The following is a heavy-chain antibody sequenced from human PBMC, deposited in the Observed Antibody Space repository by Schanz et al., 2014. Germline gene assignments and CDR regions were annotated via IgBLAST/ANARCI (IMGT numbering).Heavy chain of an antibody. D-gene: IGHD4-17*01. V-gene: IGHV4-61*02. CDR2: VYTRGST. Sequence: QVQLQESGPGLVKPSPTLSLTCSVSGVSISSGSYYWNWIRQPAGKGLEWIGRVYTRGSTNYNPDLKRRVAISVDTTKDQFSLNLSSATGADTAVYYCARDRGRGDLPGDIWGQGTMVTVSS. J-gene: IGHJ3*02. CDR1: GVSISSGSYY. CDR3: ARDRGRGDLPGDI.